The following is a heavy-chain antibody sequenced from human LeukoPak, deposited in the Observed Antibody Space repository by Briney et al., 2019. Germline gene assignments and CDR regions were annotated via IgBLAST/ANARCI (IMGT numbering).Heavy chain of an antibody. Sequence: GGSPRLSCAASGFTFSSYAMSWVRQAPGKGLEWVSAISGSGGSTYYADSVKGRFTISRDNSKNTLYLQMNSLRAEDTAVYYCAKPQPIYSSGWYNYFDYWGQGTLVTVSS. CDR2: ISGSGGST. V-gene: IGHV3-23*01. J-gene: IGHJ4*02. CDR1: GFTFSSYA. D-gene: IGHD6-19*01. CDR3: AKPQPIYSSGWYNYFDY.